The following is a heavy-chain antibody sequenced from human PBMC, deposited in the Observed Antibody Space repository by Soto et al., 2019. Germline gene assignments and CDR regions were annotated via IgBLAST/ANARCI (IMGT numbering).Heavy chain of an antibody. Sequence: KPSETLSLTCTVTGDSISSRSYYWGWIRQPPGKGLEWIGSIYYSGSTYNNPSLQSRVTISVDKSKNQFSLNLNSVTAADTAVYFCARARFFASGRRDYYNGLDVWGQGTTVTVSS. CDR3: ARARFFASGRRDYYNGLDV. J-gene: IGHJ6*02. CDR2: IYYSGST. V-gene: IGHV4-39*07. CDR1: GDSISSRSYY. D-gene: IGHD3-10*01.